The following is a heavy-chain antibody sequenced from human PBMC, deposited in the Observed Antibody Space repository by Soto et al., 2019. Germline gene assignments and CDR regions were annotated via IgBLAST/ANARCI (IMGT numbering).Heavy chain of an antibody. Sequence: SETLSLTCTVSGGSISGGGYYWSWIRQHPGKGLEWIGYIYYSGTTSYNPSLKSRVTISVDTSKNQFFLNVSSVTVADTAVYYCAREGLHLGNYFDCWGQGTRVTVSS. J-gene: IGHJ4*02. CDR3: AREGLHLGNYFDC. D-gene: IGHD5-12*01. CDR2: IYYSGTT. V-gene: IGHV4-31*03. CDR1: GGSISGGGYY.